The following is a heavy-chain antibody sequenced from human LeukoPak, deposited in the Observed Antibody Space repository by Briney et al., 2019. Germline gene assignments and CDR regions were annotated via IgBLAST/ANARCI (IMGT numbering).Heavy chain of an antibody. Sequence: GGSLRLSCAASGFTFSSYGMHWVRQAPGKGLERVAFIRYDGSNKYYADSVKGRFTISRDNSKNTLYLQMNSLRAEDTAVYYCAKDHDYSGSYLDYWGQGTLVTVSS. CDR2: IRYDGSNK. V-gene: IGHV3-30*02. CDR1: GFTFSSYG. CDR3: AKDHDYSGSYLDY. J-gene: IGHJ4*02. D-gene: IGHD1-26*01.